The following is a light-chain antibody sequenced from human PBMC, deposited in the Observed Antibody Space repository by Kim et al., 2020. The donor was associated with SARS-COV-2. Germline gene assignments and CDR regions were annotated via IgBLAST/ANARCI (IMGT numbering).Light chain of an antibody. V-gene: IGKV3-15*01. Sequence: VSPGEDANLSCGPSQSIGTNLAWYHQKPGQAPRLLIYGASTRATGVPARISGSASGSDFTLTISTLQSGDFGIYYCQQYNNWFPYTFGQGTKLEI. CDR2: GAS. CDR3: QQYNNWFPYT. J-gene: IGKJ2*01. CDR1: QSIGTN.